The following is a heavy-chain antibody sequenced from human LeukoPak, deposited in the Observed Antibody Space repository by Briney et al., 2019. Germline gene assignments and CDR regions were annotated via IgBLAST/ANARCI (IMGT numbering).Heavy chain of an antibody. D-gene: IGHD2-15*01. J-gene: IGHJ4*02. CDR3: TTPSVRYCSGGSCYSADY. V-gene: IGHV3-15*01. CDR2: IKSKTDGGTT. Sequence: GGSLRLSCAASGFTFSNAWMSWVRQAPGKGLEWVGRIKSKTDGGTTDYAAPVKGRFTISRDDSKNTLYLQMNSLKTEDTAVYYCTTPSVRYCSGGSCYSADYWGQGTLSPSPQ. CDR1: GFTFSNAW.